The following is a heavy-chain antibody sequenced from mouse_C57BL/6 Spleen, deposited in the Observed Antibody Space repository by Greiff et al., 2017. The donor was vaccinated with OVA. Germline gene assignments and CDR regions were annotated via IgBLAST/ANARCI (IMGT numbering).Heavy chain of an antibody. CDR2: SRNKANDYTT. J-gene: IGHJ4*01. Sequence: EVKLVESGGGLVQSGRSLRLSCATSGFTFSDFYMEWVRQAPGKGLEWIAASRNKANDYTTEYSASVKGRFIVSRDTSQSILYLQMNALRAEDTAIYYCARDAPSYVMDYWGQGTSVTVSS. V-gene: IGHV7-1*01. CDR3: ARDAPSYVMDY. CDR1: GFTFSDFY.